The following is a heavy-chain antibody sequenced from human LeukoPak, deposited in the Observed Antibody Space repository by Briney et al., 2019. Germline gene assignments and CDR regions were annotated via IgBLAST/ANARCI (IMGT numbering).Heavy chain of an antibody. V-gene: IGHV3-48*01. CDR2: INSNSDTV. J-gene: IGHJ4*02. CDR3: ARWGFYGSGSYFN. D-gene: IGHD3-10*01. CDR1: GFTFRTYG. Sequence: GRSLRLSCAASGFTFRTYGMNWVRQAPGKGLEWISYINSNSDTVHYSNSVEGRFTISRDNAKNSLYLQMNSLRAEDTAVYYCARWGFYGSGSYFNWGQGTLVTVSS.